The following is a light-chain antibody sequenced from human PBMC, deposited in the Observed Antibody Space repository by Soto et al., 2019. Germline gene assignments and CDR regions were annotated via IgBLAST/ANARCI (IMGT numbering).Light chain of an antibody. CDR1: SSDVGGYNY. J-gene: IGLJ1*01. Sequence: QSALTQPASASGSPGQSITISCTGTSSDVGGYNYVSWYQQHPGKAPKLMIYEVSNRPSGVSNRFSGSKSGNTASLTISGLQAEDEADYYCSSYTGSSPLVFGTGTKLTVL. CDR3: SSYTGSSPLV. V-gene: IGLV2-14*01. CDR2: EVS.